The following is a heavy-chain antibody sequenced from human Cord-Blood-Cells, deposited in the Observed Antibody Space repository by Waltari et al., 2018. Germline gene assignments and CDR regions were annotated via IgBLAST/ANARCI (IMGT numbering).Heavy chain of an antibody. D-gene: IGHD2-21*02. CDR3: ARGGGGDCYNY. CDR1: GGTSSTYA. Sequence: VHLVQSGAEVTKPGPPVTVSGKASGGTSSTYATSRLRHAPGQGLEWMGGIIPIFGTANYAQKFQGRVTITADESTSTAYMELSSLRSEDTAVYYCARGGGGDCYNYWGQGTLVTVSS. V-gene: IGHV1-69*01. J-gene: IGHJ4*02. CDR2: IIPIFGTA.